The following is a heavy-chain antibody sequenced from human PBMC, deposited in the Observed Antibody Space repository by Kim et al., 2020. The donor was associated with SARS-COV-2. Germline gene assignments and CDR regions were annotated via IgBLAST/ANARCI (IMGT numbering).Heavy chain of an antibody. Sequence: YNPSRKSRVTVSVDTSKNQFSLKLSSVTAADTAVYYCARAPRYRSGDLDYWGQGTLVTVSS. D-gene: IGHD2-15*01. V-gene: IGHV4-59*01. J-gene: IGHJ4*02. CDR3: ARAPRYRSGDLDY.